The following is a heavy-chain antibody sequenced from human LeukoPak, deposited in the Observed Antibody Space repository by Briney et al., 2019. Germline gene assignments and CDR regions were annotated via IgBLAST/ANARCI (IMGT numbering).Heavy chain of an antibody. CDR2: IWYDGSNK. CDR1: GFTFSSSG. J-gene: IGHJ4*02. CDR3: ASVQRPGEPYFDY. V-gene: IGHV3-33*08. Sequence: GGSLRLSCAASGFTFSSSGMHWVRQAPGKGLEWVEVIWYDGSNKYYADSVKGRFTISRDNSKNTLYLQMNSLRAEDTAVYYCASVQRPGEPYFDYWGQGTLVTVSS. D-gene: IGHD7-27*01.